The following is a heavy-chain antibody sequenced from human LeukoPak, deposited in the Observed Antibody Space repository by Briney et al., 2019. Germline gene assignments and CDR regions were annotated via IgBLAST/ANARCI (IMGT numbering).Heavy chain of an antibody. CDR1: GDTFTGSW. CDR2: INPNSGDT. V-gene: IGHV1-2*02. Sequence: ASVKVSCKASGDTFTGSWMHWVRQAPGQGLEWMGWINPNSGDTNYGQKFQGRVTMTRDTSISTAYMELSRLRSDDKAGYYCLTGYDFYLWGQGTLVTVSS. D-gene: IGHD5-12*01. J-gene: IGHJ5*02. CDR3: LTGYDFYL.